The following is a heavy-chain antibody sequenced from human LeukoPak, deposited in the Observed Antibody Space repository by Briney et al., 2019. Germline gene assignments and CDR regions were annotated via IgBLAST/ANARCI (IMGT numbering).Heavy chain of an antibody. V-gene: IGHV1-69*13. J-gene: IGHJ4*02. CDR2: IIPIFGTA. D-gene: IGHD2-2*01. CDR3: ARALTRYCSSTSCYLGYFDD. CDR1: GGTFSSYA. Sequence: ASVKVSCKASGGTFSSYAISWVRQAPGQGLEWMGGIIPIFGTANYAQKFQGRVTITADESTSTAYMELSSLRSEDKAVYYCARALTRYCSSTSCYLGYFDDWGQGTLVTVSS.